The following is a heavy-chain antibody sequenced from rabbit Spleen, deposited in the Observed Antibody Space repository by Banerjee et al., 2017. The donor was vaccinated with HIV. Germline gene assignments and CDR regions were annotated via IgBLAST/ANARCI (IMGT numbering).Heavy chain of an antibody. D-gene: IGHD1-1*01. CDR1: GFSFSSGYY. CDR2: IYAGNSGST. V-gene: IGHV1S45*01. CDR3: ARDVDTIYFRFSL. Sequence: QEQLVESGGGLVKPEGSLKLSCTASGFSFSSGYYMCWVRQAPGKGLEWIGCIYAGNSGSTYYASWAKGRFTISETSSTTVTLQMTSLTAADTATYFCARDVDTIYFRFSLWGPGTLVTVS. J-gene: IGHJ4*01.